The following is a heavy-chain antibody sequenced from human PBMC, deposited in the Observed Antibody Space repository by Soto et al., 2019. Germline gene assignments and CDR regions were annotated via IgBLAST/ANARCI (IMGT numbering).Heavy chain of an antibody. CDR2: IYYSGST. D-gene: IGHD4-17*01. J-gene: IGHJ4*02. CDR1: GGSISSYY. CDR3: ARRYGDYFDY. V-gene: IGHV4-59*08. Sequence: QVQLQESGPGLVKPSETLSLTCTVSGGSISSYYWSWIRQPPGKGLEWIGYIYYSGSTNYNPSLKSRVTISVDPSQNQFSLKLSSVTAADTAVYYCARRYGDYFDYWGQGTLVTVSS.